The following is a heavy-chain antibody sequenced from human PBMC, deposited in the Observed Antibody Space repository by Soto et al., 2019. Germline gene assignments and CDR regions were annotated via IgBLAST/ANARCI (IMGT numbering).Heavy chain of an antibody. CDR3: ARDAPLHNGMDV. Sequence: GGSLRLSCAASGFTFSSYEMNWVRQAPGKGLEWVSYISSSGSTIYYADSVKGRFTISRDNAKNSLYLQMNSLRAEDTAVYYCARDAPLHNGMDVWGQGTTVTVSS. D-gene: IGHD3-16*02. J-gene: IGHJ6*02. CDR2: ISSSGSTI. CDR1: GFTFSSYE. V-gene: IGHV3-48*03.